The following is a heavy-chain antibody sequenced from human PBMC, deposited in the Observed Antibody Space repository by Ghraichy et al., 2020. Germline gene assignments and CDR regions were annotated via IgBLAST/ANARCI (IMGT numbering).Heavy chain of an antibody. Sequence: GGSLRLSCAASGFTFSSYAMHWVRQAPGKGLEWVAVISYDGSNKYYADSVKGRFTISRDNSKNTLYLQMNSLRAEDTAVYYCARDREYYYDSSLDYWGQGTLVTVSS. J-gene: IGHJ4*02. CDR2: ISYDGSNK. CDR1: GFTFSSYA. D-gene: IGHD3-22*01. V-gene: IGHV3-30-3*01. CDR3: ARDREYYYDSSLDY.